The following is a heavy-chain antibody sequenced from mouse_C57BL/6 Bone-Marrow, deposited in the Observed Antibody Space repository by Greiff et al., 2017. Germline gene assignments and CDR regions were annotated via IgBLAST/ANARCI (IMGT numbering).Heavy chain of an antibody. CDR2: IDPSDSYT. Sequence: QVQLQQPGAELVMPGASVKLSCKASGYTFTSYWMHWVKQRPGQGLEWIGEIDPSDSYTNYNQKFKGKSTLTVDKSSSTPYMQLSSLTSEDSAVYYCARRWLLNAMDYWGQGTSVTVSS. D-gene: IGHD2-3*01. J-gene: IGHJ4*01. CDR1: GYTFTSYW. CDR3: ARRWLLNAMDY. V-gene: IGHV1-69*01.